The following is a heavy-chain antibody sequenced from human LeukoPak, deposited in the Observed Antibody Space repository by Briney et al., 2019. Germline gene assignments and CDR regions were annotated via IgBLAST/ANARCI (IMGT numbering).Heavy chain of an antibody. CDR2: IIPISGIT. Sequence: SVNVSCKTSGGTFSSYAISWVRQAPGQGLEWMGGIIPISGITNNVEKFQGRVTITADESTSTAYMELSSLRSEDTAMYYCAKSAYTGGVFENWGQGTLVTVSS. CDR3: AKSAYTGGVFEN. V-gene: IGHV1-69*13. D-gene: IGHD2-8*02. CDR1: GGTFSSYA. J-gene: IGHJ4*02.